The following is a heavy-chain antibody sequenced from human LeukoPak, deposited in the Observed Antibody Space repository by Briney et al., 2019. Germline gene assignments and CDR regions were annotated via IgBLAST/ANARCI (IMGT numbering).Heavy chain of an antibody. Sequence: GESLKISCKGSGYSFTSYWIGWVRQMPGQGLEWMGIIYLGDSDTRYSPSFQGQVTISADKSISTAYLQWSSLKASDTAMYYCARLSGFLEMATIPHFDYWGQGTLVTVSS. D-gene: IGHD5-24*01. CDR1: GYSFTSYW. V-gene: IGHV5-51*01. J-gene: IGHJ4*02. CDR2: IYLGDSDT. CDR3: ARLSGFLEMATIPHFDY.